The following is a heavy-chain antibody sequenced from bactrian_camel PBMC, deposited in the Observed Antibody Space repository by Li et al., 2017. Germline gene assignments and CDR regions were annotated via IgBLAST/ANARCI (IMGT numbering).Heavy chain of an antibody. J-gene: IGHJ4*01. CDR1: GFTFSTNC. CDR2: INAGGTSG. V-gene: IGHV3S40*01. CDR3: AAGPWYTDEYRY. Sequence: VQLVESGGGLVQPGGSLRLSCAASGFTFSTNCMSWVRQAPGKGLEWVSGINAGGTSGYYADSVKGRFTIARDNTKDTVYLQMLGLKSEDTALYYCAAGPWYTDEYRYWGQGTQVTVS. D-gene: IGHD6*01.